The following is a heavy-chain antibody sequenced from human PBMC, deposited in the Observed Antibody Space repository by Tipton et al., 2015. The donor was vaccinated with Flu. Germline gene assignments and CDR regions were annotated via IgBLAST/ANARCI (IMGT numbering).Heavy chain of an antibody. D-gene: IGHD4-11*01. CDR1: GGPISSGGEY. J-gene: IGHJ5*02. V-gene: IGHV4-31*03. CDR3: ARRDYSNYVSDPKNWFDP. CDR2: IYYSGGT. Sequence: TLSLTCSVSGGPISSGGEYWTWIRQHPGKGLEWIASIYYSGGTYYNPSLESRVTMSVDTSKNQFSVSLTSVTAADTAVYYCARRDYSNYVSDPKNWFDPWGQGTLVTVSS.